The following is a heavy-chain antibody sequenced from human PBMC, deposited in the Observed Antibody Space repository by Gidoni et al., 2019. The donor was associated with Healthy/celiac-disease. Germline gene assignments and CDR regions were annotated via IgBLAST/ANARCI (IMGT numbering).Heavy chain of an antibody. J-gene: IGHJ4*02. D-gene: IGHD6-19*01. CDR3: ARGGASGAVADFDY. Sequence: ELQLVESGGGLVQPGGSLRLSCAASGFTFSSCWMSWVRQAPGKGLAWVANRKQEGSEKYYVASVKGRFTISRDNAKNSLYLQMNSLRAEDTAVYYCARGGASGAVADFDYWGQGTLVTVSS. CDR2: RKQEGSEK. V-gene: IGHV3-7*01. CDR1: GFTFSSCW.